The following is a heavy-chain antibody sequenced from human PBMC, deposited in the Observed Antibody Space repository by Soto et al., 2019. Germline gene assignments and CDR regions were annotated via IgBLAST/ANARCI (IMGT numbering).Heavy chain of an antibody. J-gene: IGHJ4*02. CDR3: AREVQATVVAATKGPFDY. CDR2: ISSSSSYI. D-gene: IGHD2-15*01. V-gene: IGHV3-21*01. Sequence: GGSLRLSCAASGFTFSSYSMNWVRQAPGKGLEWVSSISSSSSYIYYADSVKGRFTISRDNAKNSLYLQMNSLRAEDTAVYYCAREVQATVVAATKGPFDYWGQGTLVTVSS. CDR1: GFTFSSYS.